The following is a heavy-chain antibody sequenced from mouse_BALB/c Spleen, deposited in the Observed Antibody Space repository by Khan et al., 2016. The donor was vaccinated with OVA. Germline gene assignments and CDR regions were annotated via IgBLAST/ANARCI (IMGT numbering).Heavy chain of an antibody. V-gene: IGHV2-6-5*01. CDR2: LWAGGSK. J-gene: IGHJ4*01. Sequence: QVQLKESGPGLVAPSQSLSITCTVSGFSLTDYAVSWIRQPPGKGLEWLGVLWAGGSKYYNSVLKSRLSISKDNSRSQVFLKVSSLQTDDTAIYYCAKDPPYYGLDYWGQGTSVTVSS. CDR3: AKDPPYYGLDY. CDR1: GFSLTDYA.